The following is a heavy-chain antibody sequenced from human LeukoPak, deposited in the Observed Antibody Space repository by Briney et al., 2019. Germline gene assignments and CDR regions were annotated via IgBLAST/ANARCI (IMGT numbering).Heavy chain of an antibody. J-gene: IGHJ6*02. CDR1: GYTFTSYG. Sequence: ASVKVSYKASGYTFTSYGISWVRQAPGQGLERMGGISAYNGNTNYAQKLQGRVTMTTDASTSTAYMELRSLRSDDTAVYYCARDRAWWTNYYYYGMDVWGQGTTVTVSS. CDR2: ISAYNGNT. CDR3: ARDRAWWTNYYYYGMDV. D-gene: IGHD2-15*01. V-gene: IGHV1-18*01.